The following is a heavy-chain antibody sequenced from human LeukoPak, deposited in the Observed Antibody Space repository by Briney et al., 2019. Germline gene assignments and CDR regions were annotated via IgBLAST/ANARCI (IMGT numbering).Heavy chain of an antibody. V-gene: IGHV3-48*04. CDR1: GFTFTGYS. D-gene: IGHD2-15*01. CDR2: ISSSSITI. J-gene: IGHJ4*02. Sequence: GGSLRLSCAASGFTFTGYSMSWVRQAPGKGLEWVSFISSSSITIYYADSVKGRFTISRDNAEKSLYLQMNSLRAEDTAVYYCARDRGGSYSAIDYWGQGTLVTVSP. CDR3: ARDRGGSYSAIDY.